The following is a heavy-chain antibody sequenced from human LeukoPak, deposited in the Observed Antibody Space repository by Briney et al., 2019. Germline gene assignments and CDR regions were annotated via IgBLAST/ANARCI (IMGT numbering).Heavy chain of an antibody. D-gene: IGHD3-10*01. J-gene: IGHJ4*02. CDR2: INHSGST. V-gene: IGHV4-34*01. CDR1: GGSFSGYY. Sequence: SETLSLTCAVYGGSFSGYYWSWIRQPPGKGLEWIGEINHSGSTNYNPSLKSRVTISVDTSKNQFSLKLSSVTAADTAVYYCGRGTANYYGSGSPTLDYWGQGTLVTVSS. CDR3: GRGTANYYGSGSPTLDY.